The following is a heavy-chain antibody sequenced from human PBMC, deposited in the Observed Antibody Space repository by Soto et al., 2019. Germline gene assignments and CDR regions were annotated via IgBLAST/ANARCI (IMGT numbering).Heavy chain of an antibody. CDR2: INPNSGGT. Sequence: ASVKVSCKASGYTFTGYYMHWVRQAPGQGLEWMGWINPNSGGTNYAQKFQGWVTMTRDTSISTAYMELSRLRSDDTAVYYCARASGTGPQWDYYYMDVWGKGTTVTVSS. D-gene: IGHD6-13*01. CDR3: ARASGTGPQWDYYYMDV. V-gene: IGHV1-2*04. J-gene: IGHJ6*03. CDR1: GYTFTGYY.